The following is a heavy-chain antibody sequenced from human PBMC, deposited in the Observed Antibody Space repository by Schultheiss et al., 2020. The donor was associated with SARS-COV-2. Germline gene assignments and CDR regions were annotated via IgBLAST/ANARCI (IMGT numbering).Heavy chain of an antibody. CDR1: GFTFSSYG. CDR3: ASTPRCSSTSCYPLGY. D-gene: IGHD2-2*01. J-gene: IGHJ4*02. V-gene: IGHV3-30*03. CDR2: ISYDGSDN. Sequence: GGSLRLSCAASGFTFSSYGMHWVRQAPGKGLEWVAVISYDGSDNYYADSVKGRFTISRDNSKNTLYLQMNSLRAEDTAVYYCASTPRCSSTSCYPLGYWGQGTLVTVSS.